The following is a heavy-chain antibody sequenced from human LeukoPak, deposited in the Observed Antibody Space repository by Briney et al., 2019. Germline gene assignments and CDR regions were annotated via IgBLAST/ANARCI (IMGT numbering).Heavy chain of an antibody. J-gene: IGHJ5*02. CDR2: INPSGGST. D-gene: IGHD3-3*01. CDR3: ARDRETFGVVYNWFDP. V-gene: IGHV1-46*01. Sequence: ASVKVSCTASGYTFTSYYMHWVRQAPGQGLEWMGIINPSGGSTSYAQKFQGRVTMTRDTSTSTVYMELSSLRSEDTAVYYCARDRETFGVVYNWFDPWGQGTLVTVSS. CDR1: GYTFTSYY.